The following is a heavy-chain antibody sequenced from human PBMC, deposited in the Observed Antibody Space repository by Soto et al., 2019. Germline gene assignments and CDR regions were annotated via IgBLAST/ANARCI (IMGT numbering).Heavy chain of an antibody. V-gene: IGHV4-34*01. CDR1: GGSFSGYY. CDR2: INHSGST. Sequence: LSLTCAVYGGSFSGYYWSWIRQPPGKGLEWIGEINHSGSTNYNPSLKSRVTISVDTSKNQFSLKLSSVTAADTAVYYCARGQRFTYFDYWGQGTLVTVSS. D-gene: IGHD3-16*01. J-gene: IGHJ4*02. CDR3: ARGQRFTYFDY.